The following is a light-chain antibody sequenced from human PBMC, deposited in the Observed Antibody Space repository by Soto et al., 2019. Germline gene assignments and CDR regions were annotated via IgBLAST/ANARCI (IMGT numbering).Light chain of an antibody. V-gene: IGKV3-15*01. J-gene: IGKJ1*01. CDR1: ESVDIN. CDR2: GAS. CDR3: QQYKNWPRT. Sequence: DIVLTQSPGTLSLSPGERVTLSCRASESVDINLAWYQQKPGQAPRLLIYGASTRATDMPGTFSGRGSGTEFTLTISSLQSEDFAVYYCQQYKNWPRTFGQGTKVDIK.